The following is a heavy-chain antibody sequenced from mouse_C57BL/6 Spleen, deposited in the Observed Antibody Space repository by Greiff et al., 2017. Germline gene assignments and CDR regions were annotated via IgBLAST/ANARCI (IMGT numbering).Heavy chain of an antibody. D-gene: IGHD4-1*01. Sequence: VQLQQPGAELVKPGASVKMSCKASGYTFTSYWITWVKQRPGQGLEWIGDIYPGSGSTNYNEKFKSKATLTVDTSSSTAFIQLRSLPSEDSAVYYCARTELSLYFDYWGQGTTLTVSS. CDR2: IYPGSGST. CDR3: ARTELSLYFDY. CDR1: GYTFTSYW. V-gene: IGHV1-55*01. J-gene: IGHJ2*01.